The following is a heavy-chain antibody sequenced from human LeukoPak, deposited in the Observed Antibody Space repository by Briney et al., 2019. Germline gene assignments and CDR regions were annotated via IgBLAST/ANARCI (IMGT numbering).Heavy chain of an antibody. J-gene: IGHJ5*02. CDR3: ARHTAVAGRRGWFDP. V-gene: IGHV4-59*08. CDR1: RGSISSYY. CDR2: IYYSGST. Sequence: SETLSLTCPVSRGSISSYYWSWIRPPPGKGLEWIGYIYYSGSTNYNPSLKSRVTISVDTSKNQFSLKLSSVTAADTAVYYCARHTAVAGRRGWFDPWGQGTLVTVSS. D-gene: IGHD6-19*01.